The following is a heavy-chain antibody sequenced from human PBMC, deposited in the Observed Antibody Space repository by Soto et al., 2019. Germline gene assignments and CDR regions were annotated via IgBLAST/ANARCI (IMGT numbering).Heavy chain of an antibody. J-gene: IGHJ4*02. CDR2: IIPKFGTT. CDR3: ARELHPYYGSNSLSLGY. V-gene: IGHV1-69*13. CDR1: GGTFSTYG. Sequence: QVQLVQSGAEVKKPGSSVKVSCKASGGTFSTYGMNWVRLAPGQGLEWMGGIIPKFGTTNYAQKFQGRVTITADESTNTAYKELNYLKSEDTAVYFCARELHPYYGSNSLSLGYWGQGTLVTVSA. D-gene: IGHD4-17*01.